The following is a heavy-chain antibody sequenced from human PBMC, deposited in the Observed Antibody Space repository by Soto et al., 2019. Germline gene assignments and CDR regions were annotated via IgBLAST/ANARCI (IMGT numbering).Heavy chain of an antibody. CDR2: ISNDGHNT. CDR3: ARGSEQWLVARLDY. D-gene: IGHD6-19*01. Sequence: GGSLRLSCAASGFTFSSYAMHWVRRAPGKGLEWVAVISNDGHNTYYTNSVKGRFTISRDNSKNTVYLQVTSLRPEDTAVYYCARGSEQWLVARLDYWGQGTRVTVSS. V-gene: IGHV3-30-3*01. CDR1: GFTFSSYA. J-gene: IGHJ4*02.